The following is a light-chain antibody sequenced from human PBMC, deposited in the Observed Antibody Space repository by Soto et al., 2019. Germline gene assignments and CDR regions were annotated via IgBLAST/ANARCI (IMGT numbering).Light chain of an antibody. CDR3: QQYDNLPPWT. CDR1: QDSSNS. Sequence: DIQMTQSPSSLSASVGDIVTTTCQARQDSSNSLNWYQHKPWNAPQLLINDASKLETGVPSRFSGSRSGTDFKSTISRQQPEDISADYCQQYDNLPPWTFGKGTKVEIK. J-gene: IGKJ1*01. CDR2: DAS. V-gene: IGKV1-33*01.